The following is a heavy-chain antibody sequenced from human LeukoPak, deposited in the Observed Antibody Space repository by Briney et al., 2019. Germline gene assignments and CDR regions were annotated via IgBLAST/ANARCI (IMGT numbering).Heavy chain of an antibody. CDR1: GFTFSSYE. D-gene: IGHD6-19*01. J-gene: IGHJ4*02. V-gene: IGHV3-48*03. CDR3: ARESIAVAGAPFDY. CDR2: ISSGSTI. Sequence: GGSLRLSCAASGFTFSSYEMTWVRQAPGKGLEWVSYISSGSTIYDADSVKGRFTISRDNAKNSLYLQMNSLRAEDTAVYYCARESIAVAGAPFDYWGQGTLVTVSS.